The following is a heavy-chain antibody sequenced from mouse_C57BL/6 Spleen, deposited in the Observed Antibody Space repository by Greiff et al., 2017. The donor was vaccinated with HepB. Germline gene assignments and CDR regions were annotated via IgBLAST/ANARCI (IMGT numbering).Heavy chain of an antibody. D-gene: IGHD1-1*01. J-gene: IGHJ2*01. CDR3: ARRYYGSSSYFDY. CDR2: IFPGSGST. V-gene: IGHV1-75*01. CDR1: GYTFTDYY. Sequence: VKLMESGPELVKPGASVKISCKASGYTFTDYYINWVKQRPGQGLEWIGWIFPGSGSTYYNEKFKGKATLTVDKSSSTAYMLLSSLTSEDSAVYFCARRYYGSSSYFDYWGQGTTLTVCS.